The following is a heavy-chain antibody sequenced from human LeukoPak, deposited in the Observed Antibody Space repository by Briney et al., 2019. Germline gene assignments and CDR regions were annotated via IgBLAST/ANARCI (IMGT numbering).Heavy chain of an antibody. J-gene: IGHJ4*02. CDR2: IRSKANNYAT. CDR3: TGDNFDSSVKFDY. Sequence: GGSLRLSCVVSGFTFSGSAVHWVRQASGKGLEWVGRIRSKANNYATAYAASVKGRFTISRDDSKDTAYLQMNSLKTEDTAVYYCTGDNFDSSVKFDYWGQGTLVTVSS. CDR1: GFTFSGSA. D-gene: IGHD3-22*01. V-gene: IGHV3-73*01.